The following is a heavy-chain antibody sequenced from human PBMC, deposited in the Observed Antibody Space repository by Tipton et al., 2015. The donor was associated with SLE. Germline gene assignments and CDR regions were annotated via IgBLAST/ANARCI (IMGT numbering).Heavy chain of an antibody. D-gene: IGHD1-7*01. CDR2: IYYSGTT. J-gene: IGHJ2*01. CDR3: ARAQAGTTTWSFDL. CDR1: GGSISSGGYY. Sequence: GLVKPSQTLSLICTVSGGSISSGGYYWTWIRQHPGKGLEWIGSIYYSGTTHCNPSLKSRVTISVDSSENQFPLKLSSVTAADTAVYFCARAQAGTTTWSFDLWGRGSLVTVSS. V-gene: IGHV4-31*03.